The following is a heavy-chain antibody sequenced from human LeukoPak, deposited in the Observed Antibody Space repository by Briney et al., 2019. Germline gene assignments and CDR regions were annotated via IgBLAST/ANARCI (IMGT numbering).Heavy chain of an antibody. Sequence: GGSPRLSCAASGFTFSSYWMTRVRQAPGKGLEWVANIKQDGGEKYYVDFVKGRFTISRDNAKNSLHLQMNSLRAEDTAVYYCTRDNPFGGHWGQGTLVTVSS. J-gene: IGHJ4*02. CDR1: GFTFSSYW. D-gene: IGHD2-15*01. CDR3: TRDNPFGGH. CDR2: IKQDGGEK. V-gene: IGHV3-7*03.